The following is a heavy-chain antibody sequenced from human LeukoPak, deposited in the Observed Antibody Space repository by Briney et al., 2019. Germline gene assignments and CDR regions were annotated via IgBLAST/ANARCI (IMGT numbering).Heavy chain of an antibody. CDR1: GFLFSDGW. D-gene: IGHD2-8*01. Sequence: GGSLRLSCAASGFLFSDGWMSWVRQAPGKGLEWVGRIKSKGGGGTTDYAAPVKGRFTISRDDSKNTLFLQMNSLKTEDTAVYYCARDPGRNGHFDYWGQGTLVTVSS. V-gene: IGHV3-15*01. J-gene: IGHJ4*02. CDR3: ARDPGRNGHFDY. CDR2: IKSKGGGGTT.